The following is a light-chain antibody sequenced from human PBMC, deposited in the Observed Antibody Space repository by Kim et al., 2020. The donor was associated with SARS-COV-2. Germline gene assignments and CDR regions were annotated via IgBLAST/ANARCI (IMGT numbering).Light chain of an antibody. CDR1: SSDVGSFNF. CDR2: DVT. CDR3: CSYAGSYTVV. J-gene: IGLJ3*02. Sequence: QSALTQPRSVSGSPGQSVTISCTGTSSDVGSFNFVSWYQQHPGKPPKLMIYDVTQRPSGVPDRFSGSKSGNTASLTISGLQAEDEADYHCCSYAGSYTVVFGGGTQLTVL. V-gene: IGLV2-11*01.